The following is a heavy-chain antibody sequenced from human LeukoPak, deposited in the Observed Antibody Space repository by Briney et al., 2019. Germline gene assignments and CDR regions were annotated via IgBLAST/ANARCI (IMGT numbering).Heavy chain of an antibody. J-gene: IGHJ4*02. CDR3: AREYSYGYFDY. Sequence: PSETLSLTCAVSGGSISSGGYSLRWIRQPPGKGLEWIGYIYHSGSTYYNPSLKSRVTISVDRSKNQFSLKLSSVTAADTAVYYCAREYSYGYFDYWGQGTLVTVSS. CDR1: GGSISSGGYS. V-gene: IGHV4-30-2*01. CDR2: IYHSGST. D-gene: IGHD5-18*01.